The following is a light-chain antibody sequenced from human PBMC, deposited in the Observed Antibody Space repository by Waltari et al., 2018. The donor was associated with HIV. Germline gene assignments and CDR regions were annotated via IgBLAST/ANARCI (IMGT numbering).Light chain of an antibody. V-gene: IGLV2-8*01. J-gene: IGLJ1*01. CDR2: EVT. CDR3: NSYAATKTLV. Sequence: QSALTQPPSASGSPGQSVTISCTGSSSDVGGYNYVSWYQQHPGKAPKLLIYEVTKRPSGVPDRFSGSKSGNTASLTVSGLQAEDEADYYCNSYAATKTLVFGTGTKVTVL. CDR1: SSDVGGYNY.